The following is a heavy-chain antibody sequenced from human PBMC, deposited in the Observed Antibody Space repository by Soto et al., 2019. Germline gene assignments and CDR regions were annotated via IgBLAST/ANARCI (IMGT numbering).Heavy chain of an antibody. CDR1: GFTFSTFA. V-gene: IGHV3-30*03. CDR2: ISDDGITN. J-gene: IGHJ4*02. CDR3: YSSGW. Sequence: QVQLVESGGGVVQPGRSLRLSCAASGFTFSTFAMHWVRQAPGKGLEWVAVISDDGITNYYADSVKGRFTISRDNSKNTLYLEMNSLRAEDTAVYYGYSSGWWGQGTLVTVSS. D-gene: IGHD6-19*01.